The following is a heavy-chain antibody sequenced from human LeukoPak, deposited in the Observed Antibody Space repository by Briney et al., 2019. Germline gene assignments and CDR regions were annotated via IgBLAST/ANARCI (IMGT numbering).Heavy chain of an antibody. CDR1: GGTFSSYA. J-gene: IGHJ3*02. CDR2: IIPIFGTA. Sequence: GASVKVSCKASGGTFSSYAISWVRQAPGQGLEWMGGIIPIFGTANYAQKFQGRVTITTDESTSTAYMELSSLRSEDTAVYYCARVPYYDRSFDAFDIWGQGTMVTVSS. D-gene: IGHD3-22*01. CDR3: ARVPYYDRSFDAFDI. V-gene: IGHV1-69*05.